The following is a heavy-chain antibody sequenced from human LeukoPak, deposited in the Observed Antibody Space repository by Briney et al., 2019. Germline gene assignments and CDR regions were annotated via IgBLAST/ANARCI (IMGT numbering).Heavy chain of an antibody. CDR1: GYTFTSYG. CDR3: ARAGDFWSGYYPNWFDP. D-gene: IGHD3-3*01. CDR2: ISAYNGNT. Sequence: ASVKVSCKASGYTFTSYGISWVRQAPGQGLEWMGWISAYNGNTNYAQKLRGRVTMTTDTSTSTAYMELRSLRSDDTAVYYCARAGDFWSGYYPNWFDPWGQGTLVTVSS. V-gene: IGHV1-18*01. J-gene: IGHJ5*02.